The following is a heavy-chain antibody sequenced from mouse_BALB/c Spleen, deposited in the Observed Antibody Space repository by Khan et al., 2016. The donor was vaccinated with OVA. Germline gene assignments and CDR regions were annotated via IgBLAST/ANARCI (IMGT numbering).Heavy chain of an antibody. CDR1: GFSLTSYG. V-gene: IGHV2-2*02. Sequence: VQLVESGPGLVQPSQSLSITCTVSGFSLTSYGVHWVRQSPGKGLEWWGGIRSGGSTDNYAASKSRLSINKDNSKSQVLFKMHSLQANDTAIYYCARIYIGTTNYAIDYWGQGTSVTVSS. CDR2: IRSGGST. J-gene: IGHJ4*01. CDR3: ARIYIGTTNYAIDY. D-gene: IGHD2-14*01.